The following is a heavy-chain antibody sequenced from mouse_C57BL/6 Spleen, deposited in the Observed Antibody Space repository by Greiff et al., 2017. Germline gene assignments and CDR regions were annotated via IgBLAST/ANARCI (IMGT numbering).Heavy chain of an antibody. CDR3: ARSDTTVGAPFDY. J-gene: IGHJ2*01. D-gene: IGHD1-1*01. CDR1: GYAFSSYW. Sequence: QVQLQQSGAELVKPGASVKISCKASGYAFSSYWMNWVKQRPGKGLEWIGQIYPGDGDTNYNGKFKGKATLTADKSSSTAYMQLISLTSEDSAVYCCARSDTTVGAPFDYWGQGTTLTVAS. CDR2: IYPGDGDT. V-gene: IGHV1-80*01.